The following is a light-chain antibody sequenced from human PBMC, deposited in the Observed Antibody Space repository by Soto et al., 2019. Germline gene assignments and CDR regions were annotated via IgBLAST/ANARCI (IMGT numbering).Light chain of an antibody. J-gene: IGKJ2*01. CDR3: QQYGSSPDT. CDR2: GAS. Sequence: IVLTQSPATLSLSPGDRATLSCRASQSVSRNYLAWYQQKPGQAPRLLIFGASSRATGIPDRFSGSGSGTDFTLTISRLQPKDFAVYYCQQYGSSPDTFGQGTKLEIK. V-gene: IGKV3-20*01. CDR1: QSVSRNY.